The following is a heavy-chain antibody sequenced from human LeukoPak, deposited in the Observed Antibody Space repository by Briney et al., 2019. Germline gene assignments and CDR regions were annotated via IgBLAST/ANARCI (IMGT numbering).Heavy chain of an antibody. CDR3: AKDLGRLWFGELLSEGYFDY. Sequence: GGSLRLSCAASGFTFSSYGMHWVRRAPGKGLEWVAVISYDGSNKYYADSVKGRFTISRDNSKNTLYLQMNSLRAEDTAVYYCAKDLGRLWFGELLSEGYFDYWGQGTLVTVSS. CDR2: ISYDGSNK. CDR1: GFTFSSYG. D-gene: IGHD3-10*01. V-gene: IGHV3-30*18. J-gene: IGHJ4*02.